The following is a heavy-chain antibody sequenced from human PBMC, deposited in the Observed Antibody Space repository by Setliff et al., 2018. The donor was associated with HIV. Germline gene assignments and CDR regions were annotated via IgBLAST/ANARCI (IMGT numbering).Heavy chain of an antibody. CDR3: ATDEGRGSIGGNYYYYMAV. CDR1: GGTFDTYA. Sequence: ASVKVSCKISGGTFDTYAISWVRQAPGQGLQWMGGIIPLFGTADYAQQFQGRVTITTDESTSTAYLELTSLRSEDTGVYYCATDEGRGSIGGNYYYYMAVWGKGTTVTVSS. D-gene: IGHD1-26*01. CDR2: IIPLFGTA. J-gene: IGHJ6*03. V-gene: IGHV1-69*05.